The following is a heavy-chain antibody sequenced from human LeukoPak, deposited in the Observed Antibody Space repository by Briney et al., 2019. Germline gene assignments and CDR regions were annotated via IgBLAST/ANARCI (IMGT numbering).Heavy chain of an antibody. D-gene: IGHD2-15*01. CDR3: ARVIGKRRAGYCSGGRCRYGMDV. J-gene: IGHJ6*04. CDR2: INHSGST. V-gene: IGHV4-34*01. CDR1: GGSFSGYY. Sequence: SETLSLTCAVYGGSFSGYYWSWIRQPPGKGLEWIGEINHSGSTNYNPSLKSRVTISVDTSKNQFFLKLSSVTAVDTAVYYCARVIGKRRAGYCSGGRCRYGMDVWGKGTTVTVSS.